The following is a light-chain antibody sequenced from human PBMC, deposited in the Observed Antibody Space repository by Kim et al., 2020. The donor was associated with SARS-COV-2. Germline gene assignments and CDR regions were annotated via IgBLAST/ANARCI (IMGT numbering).Light chain of an antibody. CDR3: ETWDSNIQV. CDR1: SGHSNYF. V-gene: IGLV4-60*03. Sequence: SVQRTCTLSSGHSNYFIAWHQQQPGKAPLFLMKVEGSGSYNKGGGVPDRFSGSRSGADRYLIISNLHSEDEADYYCETWDSNIQVFGGGTQLTVL. CDR2: VEGSGSY. J-gene: IGLJ3*02.